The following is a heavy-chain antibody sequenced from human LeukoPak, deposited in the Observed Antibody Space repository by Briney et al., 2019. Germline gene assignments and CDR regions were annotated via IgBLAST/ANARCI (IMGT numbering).Heavy chain of an antibody. CDR1: GGSISSSNW. Sequence: PSETLSLTCAVSGGSISSSNWWSWVRQPPGKGLEWIGEIYHSGSTNYNPSLKSRVTISVDKSKNQFSLKLSSVTAADTAVYYCARDPRGGLGYYGDYIDYWGQGTLVTVSS. CDR2: IYHSGST. J-gene: IGHJ4*02. D-gene: IGHD4-17*01. V-gene: IGHV4-4*02. CDR3: ARDPRGGLGYYGDYIDY.